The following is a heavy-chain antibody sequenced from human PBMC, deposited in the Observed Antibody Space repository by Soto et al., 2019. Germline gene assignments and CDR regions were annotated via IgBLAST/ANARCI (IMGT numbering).Heavy chain of an antibody. V-gene: IGHV4-31*03. CDR1: GGSISSGGYY. Sequence: ASETLSLTCTVSGGSISSGGYYWSWIRQHPGKGREGIGYIYYSASTYYNPSLKSRVTISVDTSKNQFSLKLSSVTAADTAVYYCARDRGGFGCSSAGGYMLVGFDPWGQGTLVTVSS. CDR3: ARDRGGFGCSSAGGYMLVGFDP. CDR2: IYYSAST. J-gene: IGHJ5*02. D-gene: IGHD2-2*02.